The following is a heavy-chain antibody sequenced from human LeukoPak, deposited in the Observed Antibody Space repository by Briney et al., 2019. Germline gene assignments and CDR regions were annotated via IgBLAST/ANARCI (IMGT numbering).Heavy chain of an antibody. CDR1: GFTFSSYA. CDR2: IYSGGST. D-gene: IGHD2-15*01. V-gene: IGHV3-66*01. CDR3: ARACSGGSCYSRHFDY. J-gene: IGHJ4*02. Sequence: PGGSLRLSCAASGFTFSSYAMSWVRQAPGKGLEWVSVIYSGGSTYYADSVKGRFTISRDNSKNTLYLQMNSLRAEDTAVYYCARACSGGSCYSRHFDYWGQGTLVTVSS.